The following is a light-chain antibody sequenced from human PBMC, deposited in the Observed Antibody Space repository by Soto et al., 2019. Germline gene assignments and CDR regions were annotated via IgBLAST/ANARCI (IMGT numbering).Light chain of an antibody. J-gene: IGKJ4*01. CDR1: QGINSA. Sequence: AIPLTQSPSSLSASVGDRVTITCRASQGINSALVWYQQKPGKPPNLLVYDVSTLERGVPSRFSGSESGTDFTLTISSLQPEDIATYYCQQHNSFPFTFGGGAKVEI. CDR3: QQHNSFPFT. CDR2: DVS. V-gene: IGKV1-13*02.